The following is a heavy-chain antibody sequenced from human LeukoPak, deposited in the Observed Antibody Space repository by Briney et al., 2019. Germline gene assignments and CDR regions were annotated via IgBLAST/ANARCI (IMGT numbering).Heavy chain of an antibody. V-gene: IGHV4-4*09. D-gene: IGHD4-17*01. CDR1: GGSLSRHY. CDR3: ARLGPYGDDTYYMDV. CDR2: MSSSGST. Sequence: SETLSLTCTVSGGSLSRHYWSWLRPPPGKELEWIGYMSSSGSTNYNPSLKSRVTISVHKSKYQFSLKLSSVTAADTAVYYCARLGPYGDDTYYMDVWGKGTTVTVSS. J-gene: IGHJ6*03.